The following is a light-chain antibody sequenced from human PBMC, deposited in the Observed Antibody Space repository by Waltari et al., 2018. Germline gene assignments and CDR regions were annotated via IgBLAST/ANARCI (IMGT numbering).Light chain of an antibody. CDR3: QQHDNSLWT. V-gene: IGKV3-20*01. CDR2: VAS. J-gene: IGKJ1*01. CDR1: QSVRSSY. Sequence: EIVLTQSPGTLSLSPGESATLSCRASQSVRSSYLAWYQQKPGQAPRLLIFVASTRASGIPDRFSGSGSGTDFTRTITGLEPEDFAVYFCQQHDNSLWTFGQGTKVEVK.